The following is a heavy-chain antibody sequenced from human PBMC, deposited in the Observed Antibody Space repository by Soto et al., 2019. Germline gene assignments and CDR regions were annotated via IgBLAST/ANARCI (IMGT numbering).Heavy chain of an antibody. CDR2: ISGSGGGT. CDR3: AKDGVVTAPTHFDY. CDR1: GFTFVTYA. Sequence: EVQLLESGGGLVQPGGSLRLSCAASGFTFVTYAMTWVRQAPGKGLEWVSGISGSGGGTYYADSVKGRFTISRDNSKNTLYLQMNSLRADDTAVYYCAKDGVVTAPTHFDYWGQGTLVTVSS. J-gene: IGHJ4*02. V-gene: IGHV3-23*01. D-gene: IGHD2-21*02.